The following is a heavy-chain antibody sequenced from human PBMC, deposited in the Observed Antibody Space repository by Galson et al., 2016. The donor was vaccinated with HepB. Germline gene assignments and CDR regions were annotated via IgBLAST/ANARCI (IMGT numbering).Heavy chain of an antibody. V-gene: IGHV3-21*01. Sequence: SLRLSCAASGFNFSRSTMTWVRQAPGKGLEWVSFITSSSDYIYYADSVKGRFTISRDNAENSLYLQMNSLRAEDTAVYYCGRDRSYCNSFTCYSREVFGWIDPWGQGTLVTVSS. CDR2: ITSSSDYI. CDR1: GFNFSRST. J-gene: IGHJ5*02. D-gene: IGHD2/OR15-2a*01. CDR3: GRDRSYCNSFTCYSREVFGWIDP.